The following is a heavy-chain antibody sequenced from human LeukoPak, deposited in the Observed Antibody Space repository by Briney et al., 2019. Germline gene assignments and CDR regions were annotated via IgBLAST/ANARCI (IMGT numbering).Heavy chain of an antibody. CDR3: ARLIDPRRPGGPNDY. D-gene: IGHD2-15*01. CDR1: GGSISSSNYY. V-gene: IGHV4-39*07. Sequence: SETLSLTCTVSGGSISSSNYYWGWIRQPPGKGLEWIGYIFNSGSTYYNPSLKSRVTISVDTSKNQFSLKLSSVTAADTAVYYCARLIDPRRPGGPNDYWGQGTLVTVSS. CDR2: IFNSGST. J-gene: IGHJ4*02.